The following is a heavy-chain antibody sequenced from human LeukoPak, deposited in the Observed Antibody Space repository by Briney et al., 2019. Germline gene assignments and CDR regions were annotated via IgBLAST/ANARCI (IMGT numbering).Heavy chain of an antibody. CDR1: SGSISSSY. CDR2: IYHSATT. V-gene: IGHV4-59*08. CDR3: ARMAAAGPFDY. D-gene: IGHD6-13*01. J-gene: IGHJ4*02. Sequence: SETLSLTCTASSGSISSSYWSWIRQPPGKGQEWIGYIYHSATTNYSPSLKSRVTISLETSKNQFSLKLSSVTAADTAVYYCARMAAAGPFDYWGQGTLVTVSS.